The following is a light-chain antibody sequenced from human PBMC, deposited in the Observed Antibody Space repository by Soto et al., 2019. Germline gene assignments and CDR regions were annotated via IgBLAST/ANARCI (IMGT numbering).Light chain of an antibody. Sequence: DVQMTQSPSSLSASVGDRVTITCRASQSISTYVNWYQQKPGKAPTLLIYAASSLHSGVPSRFTGGGSGTEFPLTISSLQPEDFATYYCQQTKSPLHFGQGTKLEIK. CDR1: QSISTY. J-gene: IGKJ2*01. V-gene: IGKV1-39*01. CDR3: QQTKSPLH. CDR2: AAS.